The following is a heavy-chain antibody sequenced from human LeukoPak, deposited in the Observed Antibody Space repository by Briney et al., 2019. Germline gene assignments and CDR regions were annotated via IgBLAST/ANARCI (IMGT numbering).Heavy chain of an antibody. CDR2: VDPEDGET. CDR1: GYTFSDYD. CDR3: ATLGLEKSRGQS. J-gene: IGHJ6*02. V-gene: IGHV1-69-2*01. Sequence: ATVKISCKASGYTFSDYDMLWVQQAPGKGLEWMGRVDPEDGETIYVKKFQGRVSFTADMSTDTAYMELSSLTSEDTAVYYCATLGLEKSRGQSWGQGTTVIVSS. D-gene: IGHD3-10*01.